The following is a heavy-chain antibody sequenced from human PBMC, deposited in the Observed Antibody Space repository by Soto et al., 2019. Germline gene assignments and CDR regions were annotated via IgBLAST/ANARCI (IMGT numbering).Heavy chain of an antibody. CDR3: ALSFDSSGYYYYYYGMDV. CDR2: IYWDDDK. V-gene: IGHV2-5*02. CDR1: GFSLSTSGVG. D-gene: IGHD3-22*01. J-gene: IGHJ6*02. Sequence: SGPTLVNPTQTLTLTCTFSGFSLSTSGVGVGWIRQPPGKALEWLALIYWDDDKRYSPSLKSRLTITKDTSKNQLVLTMTNMDPVDTATYYCALSFDSSGYYYYYYGMDVWGQGTTVTVSS.